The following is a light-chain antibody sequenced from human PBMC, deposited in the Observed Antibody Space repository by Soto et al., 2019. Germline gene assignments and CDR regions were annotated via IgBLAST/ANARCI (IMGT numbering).Light chain of an antibody. J-gene: IGKJ1*01. CDR1: QSVSLS. Sequence: EIVLTQSPATLSLSPGGRATLSCRASQSVSLSLAWYQQKPGQAPRLLIYDASKRASGFPARFSGSGSGTDFTVTISSLEPEDFAVYYCQERTGWTPWTVGQGTKVDSK. V-gene: IGKV3-11*01. CDR3: QERTGWTPWT. CDR2: DAS.